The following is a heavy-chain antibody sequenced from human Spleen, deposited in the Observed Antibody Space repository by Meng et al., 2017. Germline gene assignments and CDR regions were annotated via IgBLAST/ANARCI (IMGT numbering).Heavy chain of an antibody. CDR3: ARSPIDKYDLSALPLDY. J-gene: IGHJ4*02. CDR2: ISGSGDNT. D-gene: IGHD3-16*01. CDR1: GFTFSSNA. Sequence: GESLKISCAASGFTFSSNAMSWVRQAPGKGLEWVSVISGSGDNTHYADSVKGRFTISRDNSKNTLYLQMNSLRAEDTAVYYCARSPIDKYDLSALPLDYWGQGTLVTVSS. V-gene: IGHV3-23*01.